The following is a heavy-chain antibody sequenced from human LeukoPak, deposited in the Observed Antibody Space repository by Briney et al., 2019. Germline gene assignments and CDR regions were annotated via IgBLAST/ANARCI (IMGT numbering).Heavy chain of an antibody. CDR3: ARLGLHGSGTYYFFDY. J-gene: IGHJ4*02. CDR2: IDPNTGDT. V-gene: IGHV1-2*06. D-gene: IGHD3-10*01. Sequence: PRASVKVSCKASGGTFSSYAISWVRQAPGQGLEWVGRIDPNTGDTIYAQNFQGRVTVTSATSISTAYMELSRLTSDDTAVYFCARLGLHGSGTYYFFDYWGQGTLVTVSS. CDR1: GGTFSSYA.